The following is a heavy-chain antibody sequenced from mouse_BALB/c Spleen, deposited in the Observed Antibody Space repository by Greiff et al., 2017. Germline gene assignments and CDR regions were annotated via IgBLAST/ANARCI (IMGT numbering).Heavy chain of an antibody. V-gene: IGHV1-7*01. D-gene: IGHD2-4*01. CDR1: GYTFTSYW. J-gene: IGHJ2*01. Sequence: QVQLQQSGPELVKPGASVKISCKASGYTFTSYWMHWVKQRPGQGLEWIGYINPSTGYTEYNQKFKDKATLTADKSSSTAYMQLSSLTSEDSAVYYCARWVITVDYWGQGTTLTVSS. CDR2: INPSTGYT. CDR3: ARWVITVDY.